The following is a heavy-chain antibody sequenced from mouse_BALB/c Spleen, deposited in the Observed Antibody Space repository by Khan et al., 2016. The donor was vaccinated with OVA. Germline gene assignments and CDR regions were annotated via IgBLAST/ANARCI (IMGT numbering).Heavy chain of an antibody. CDR1: GYSITSDYV. CDR3: TSGRAN. J-gene: IGHJ3*01. CDR2: ISYSGST. V-gene: IGHV3-2*02. Sequence: EVQLQESGPGLVKPSQSLSLTCTVTGYSITSDYVWNWIRQFPGNKLEWMGYISYSGSTSYTPSLKSRFSITRETSTNPFFMQLNSMTTEDTATDYCTSGRANWGQGTLVTVSA.